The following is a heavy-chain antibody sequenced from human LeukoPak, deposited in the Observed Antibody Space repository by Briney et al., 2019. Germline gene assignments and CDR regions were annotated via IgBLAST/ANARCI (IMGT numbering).Heavy chain of an antibody. CDR3: ARFIAAPYYFDY. CDR2: ISSSRGYI. D-gene: IGHD6-13*01. V-gene: IGHV3-21*01. Sequence: GGSLRLSCAASGFTFSSYSMNWVRQAPGKGLEWVSFISSSRGYIYYADSVKGRFTISRDNAKNSLHLQMNSLRAEDTAVYYCARFIAAPYYFDYWGRGTLVTVSS. J-gene: IGHJ4*02. CDR1: GFTFSSYS.